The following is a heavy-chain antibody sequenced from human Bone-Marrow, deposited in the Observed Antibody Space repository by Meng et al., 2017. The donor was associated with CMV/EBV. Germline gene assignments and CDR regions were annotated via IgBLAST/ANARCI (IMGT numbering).Heavy chain of an antibody. CDR3: ARCAWGSSLTDY. V-gene: IGHV1-2*02. CDR2: INPNSGGT. D-gene: IGHD6-6*01. CDR1: GYTFTGYY. Sequence: ASVKVSCKASGYTFTGYYMHWVRQAPGQGLEWMGWINPNSGGTNYAQKFQGRVTMTRDTSISTAYMELSRLRSDDTAVYYCARCAWGSSLTDYWGQGTLVTVSS. J-gene: IGHJ4*02.